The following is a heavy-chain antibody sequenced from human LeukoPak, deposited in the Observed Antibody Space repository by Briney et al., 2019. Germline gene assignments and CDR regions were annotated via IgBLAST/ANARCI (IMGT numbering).Heavy chain of an antibody. CDR3: ARDVTIFGVVSKDPTFDY. CDR2: ISAYNGNT. V-gene: IGHV1-18*01. Sequence: ASVKVSCKASGYTFTSYGISWVRQAPGQGLEWMGWISAYNGNTNYAQKLQGRVTMTTDTSTSTAYMELRSLRSDDTAVYYCARDVTIFGVVSKDPTFDYWGQGTLVTVSS. J-gene: IGHJ4*02. CDR1: GYTFTSYG. D-gene: IGHD3-3*01.